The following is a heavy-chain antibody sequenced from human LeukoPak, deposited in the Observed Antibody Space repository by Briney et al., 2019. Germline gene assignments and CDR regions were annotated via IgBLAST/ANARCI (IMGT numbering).Heavy chain of an antibody. J-gene: IGHJ3*02. CDR1: GCSISSSSYY. Sequence: SETLSLTCTFPGCSISSSSYYWGWIRPPPGKGLEGLGGIYYSGSTYYNPSLKSRVTISVDTSKNQFSLKLSSVTAADTAVYYCARVSGITMIVVVNSDAFDIWGQGTMVTVSS. CDR2: IYYSGST. CDR3: ARVSGITMIVVVNSDAFDI. V-gene: IGHV4-39*07. D-gene: IGHD3-22*01.